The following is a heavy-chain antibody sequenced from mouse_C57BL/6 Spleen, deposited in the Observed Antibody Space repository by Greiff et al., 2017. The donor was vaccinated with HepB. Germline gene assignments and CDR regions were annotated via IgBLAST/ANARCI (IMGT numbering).Heavy chain of an antibody. J-gene: IGHJ4*01. V-gene: IGHV1-55*01. D-gene: IGHD2-4*01. Sequence: QVQLQQPGAELVKPGASVKMSCKASGYTFTSYWITWVKQRPGQGLEWIGDIYPGSGSTNYNDKFKSKATLTVDTSSSTAYMQLSSLTSEDSAVYYCARGGGLRLRYAMDYWGQGTSVTVSS. CDR2: IYPGSGST. CDR3: ARGGGLRLRYAMDY. CDR1: GYTFTSYW.